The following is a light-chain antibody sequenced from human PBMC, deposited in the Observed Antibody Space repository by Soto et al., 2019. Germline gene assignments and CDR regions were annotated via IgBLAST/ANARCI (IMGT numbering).Light chain of an antibody. Sequence: QSALTQPASVSGSPGQSITISCTGTSSDVGGYNYVSWYQQHPGKAPKLMIYDVSNRPSGVSNRFSGSKSGNTASLTISGLQAEDEADYYCSSYTSSSTFEVFGTGTKSPS. CDR1: SSDVGGYNY. V-gene: IGLV2-14*01. J-gene: IGLJ1*01. CDR3: SSYTSSSTFEV. CDR2: DVS.